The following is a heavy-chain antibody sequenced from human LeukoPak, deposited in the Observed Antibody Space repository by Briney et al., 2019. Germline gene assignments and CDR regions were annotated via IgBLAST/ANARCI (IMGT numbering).Heavy chain of an antibody. CDR3: ARGGGEFNY. J-gene: IGHJ4*02. D-gene: IGHD2-15*01. V-gene: IGHV4-61*02. CDR1: GGSVSSGSYY. Sequence: SETLSLTCTVSGGSVSSGSYYWSWIRQPAGKGLEWIGRMHTSGTTNYNPALKSRVTISEDTSKNQFSLNLTSVTAADTAVYYCARGGGEFNYWGQGTLVTVSS. CDR2: MHTSGTT.